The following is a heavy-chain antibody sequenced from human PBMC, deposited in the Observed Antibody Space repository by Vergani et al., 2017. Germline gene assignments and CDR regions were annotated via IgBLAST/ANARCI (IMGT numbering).Heavy chain of an antibody. CDR2: ISYDGSNK. Sequence: QVQLVESGGGVVQPGRSLRLSCAASGFTFSSYGMHWVRQAPGKGLEWVAVISYDGSNKYYADSVKGRFTISRDNSKNTLYLQMNSLRAEDTAVYYCAKDRSSGAGYYYYYMDVWGKGTTVTVSS. CDR1: GFTFSSYG. D-gene: IGHD6-6*01. J-gene: IGHJ6*03. CDR3: AKDRSSGAGYYYYYMDV. V-gene: IGHV3-30*18.